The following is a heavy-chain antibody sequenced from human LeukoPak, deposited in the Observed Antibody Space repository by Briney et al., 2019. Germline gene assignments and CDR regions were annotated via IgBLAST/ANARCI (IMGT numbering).Heavy chain of an antibody. CDR3: ARRRRGYNWFDP. V-gene: IGHV4-39*01. CDR1: GGSISSSSYY. D-gene: IGHD3-16*01. CDR2: IYYSGST. J-gene: IGHJ5*02. Sequence: SETLSLTCTVSGGSISSSSYYWGWIRQPPGKGLEWIGSIYYSGSTYYNPSLKSRVTISVDTSKNQFSLKLSSVTAADTAVYYCARRRRGYNWFDPWGQGTLVTVSS.